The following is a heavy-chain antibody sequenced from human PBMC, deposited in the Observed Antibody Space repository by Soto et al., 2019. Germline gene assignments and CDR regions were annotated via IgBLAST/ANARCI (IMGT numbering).Heavy chain of an antibody. CDR2: IHSGGT. D-gene: IGHD2-2*01. Sequence: EVQLLESGGGLVQPGGSLRLSCAASGFTFINFAMSWVRQAPGKGLEWVSSIHSGGTYYADSVRGRFTISRDNSKNTLSLQMNSLRAEDTAVYYCAKATHNAEGGYCRSTSCAAEDFQTWGQGTLVSVSS. CDR1: GFTFINFA. V-gene: IGHV3-23*01. J-gene: IGHJ1*01. CDR3: AKATHNAEGGYCRSTSCAAEDFQT.